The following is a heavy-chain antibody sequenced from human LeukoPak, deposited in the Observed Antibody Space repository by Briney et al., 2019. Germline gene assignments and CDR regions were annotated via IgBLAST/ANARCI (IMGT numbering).Heavy chain of an antibody. J-gene: IGHJ4*02. CDR3: ARAPRPAAPFDY. V-gene: IGHV1-3*01. D-gene: IGHD2-2*01. CDR1: GGTFSSYA. CDR2: INAGNGNT. Sequence: ASVKVSCKASGGTFSSYAIGWVRQAPGQRLEWMGWINAGNGNTKYSQKFQGRVTITRDTSASTAYMELSSLRSEATAVYYCARAPRPAAPFDYWGQGTLVTVSS.